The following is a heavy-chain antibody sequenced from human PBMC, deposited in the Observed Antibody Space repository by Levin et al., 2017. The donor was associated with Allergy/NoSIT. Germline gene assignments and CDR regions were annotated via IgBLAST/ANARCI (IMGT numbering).Heavy chain of an antibody. J-gene: IGHJ4*02. CDR2: INHSGST. CDR3: ARQLRKVWGTYRSPAGLYY. Sequence: GSLRLSCAVYGGSFSDYYWNWIRQPPGKGLEWIGEINHSGSTNYNPSLKSRVTISVDTSKNQFSLKLNSVTAADTAVYYCARQLRKVWGTYRSPAGLYYWGQGALVTVSS. D-gene: IGHD3-16*02. CDR1: GGSFSDYY. V-gene: IGHV4-34*01.